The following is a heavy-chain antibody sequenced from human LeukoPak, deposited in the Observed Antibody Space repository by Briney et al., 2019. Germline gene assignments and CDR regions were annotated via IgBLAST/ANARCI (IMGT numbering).Heavy chain of an antibody. J-gene: IGHJ5*02. D-gene: IGHD6-13*01. CDR2: IYYSGST. Sequence: SETLSLTCTVSGGSISNYYWNWIRQPPGKGLEWIGYIYYSGSTNYNPSLKSRVTISVDTSKNQFSLKLSSVTAADTAVYYCARHASSSSRWFDPWGQGTLVTVSS. CDR3: ARHASSSSRWFDP. CDR1: GGSISNYY. V-gene: IGHV4-59*08.